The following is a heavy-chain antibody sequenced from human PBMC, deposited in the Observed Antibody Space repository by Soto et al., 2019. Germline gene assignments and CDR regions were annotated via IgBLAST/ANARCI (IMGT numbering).Heavy chain of an antibody. V-gene: IGHV3-30-3*01. D-gene: IGHD6-6*01. Sequence: HPGGSLRLSCAASGFTFSSYAMHWVRQAPGKGLEWVAVISYDGSNKYYADSVKGRFTISRDNSKNTLYLQMNSLRAEDTAVYYCARVFSRAIAARTTNHYYYYYYGMDVWGQGTTVTVSS. J-gene: IGHJ6*02. CDR1: GFTFSSYA. CDR2: ISYDGSNK. CDR3: ARVFSRAIAARTTNHYYYYYYGMDV.